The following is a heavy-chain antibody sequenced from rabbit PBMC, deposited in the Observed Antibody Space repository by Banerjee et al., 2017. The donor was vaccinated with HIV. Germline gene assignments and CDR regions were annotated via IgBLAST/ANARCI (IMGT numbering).Heavy chain of an antibody. CDR1: GFSFSDKYV. CDR3: ARDLAGAIGWNFGL. D-gene: IGHD4-1*01. V-gene: IGHV1S45*01. CDR2: INTSSGNT. Sequence: QEQLEESGGDLVKPGRSLTLTCTASGFSFSDKYVMCWVRQAPGKGLEWIGCINTSSGNTVYASWAKGRFTISKTSSTTVTLQMTSLTAADTATYFCARDLAGAIGWNFGLWGPGTLVTVS. J-gene: IGHJ4*01.